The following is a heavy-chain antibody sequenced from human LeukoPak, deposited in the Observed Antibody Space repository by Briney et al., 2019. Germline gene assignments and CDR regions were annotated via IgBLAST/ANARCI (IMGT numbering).Heavy chain of an antibody. Sequence: GESLKISCAASGFTVSNNYMSWVRQAPGKGLEWVSVIYNGVSTYYADSVKGRFPISRDNSKNTLYLQMNSLRAEDTGVYYCARVRPHPIIDVWGKGTTVTVSS. CDR2: IYNGVST. CDR1: GFTVSNNY. V-gene: IGHV3-53*01. D-gene: IGHD6-6*01. J-gene: IGHJ6*03. CDR3: ARVRPHPIIDV.